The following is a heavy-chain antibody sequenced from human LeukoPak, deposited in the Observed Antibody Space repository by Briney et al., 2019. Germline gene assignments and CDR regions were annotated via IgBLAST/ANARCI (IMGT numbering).Heavy chain of an antibody. CDR2: IYPGDSDT. V-gene: IGHV5-51*01. J-gene: IGHJ6*02. D-gene: IGHD3-9*01. CDR1: GYNFISYW. Sequence: GESLKISCKGSGYNFISYWIGWVRQMPGKGLEWMGIIYPGDSDTRYSPSFQGQVTISADKSISTAYLQWSSLKASDTAIYYCARGHSEILTDYYYSSGMDVWGQGTTVTVSS. CDR3: ARGHSEILTDYYYSSGMDV.